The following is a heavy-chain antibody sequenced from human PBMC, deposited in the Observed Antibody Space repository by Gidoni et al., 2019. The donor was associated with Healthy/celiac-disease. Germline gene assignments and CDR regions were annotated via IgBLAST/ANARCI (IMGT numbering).Heavy chain of an antibody. Sequence: QITLKESGPTLVKPTQTLTLTCTFSGFSLSTSGVGVGWIRQPPGKALEWLALIYWDDDKRYSPSLKSRLTITKDTSKNQVVLTMTNMDPVDTATYYCAHRLGSPGIPNSNWFDPWGQGTLVTVSS. V-gene: IGHV2-5*02. D-gene: IGHD3-10*01. J-gene: IGHJ5*02. CDR1: GFSLSTSGVG. CDR3: AHRLGSPGIPNSNWFDP. CDR2: IYWDDDK.